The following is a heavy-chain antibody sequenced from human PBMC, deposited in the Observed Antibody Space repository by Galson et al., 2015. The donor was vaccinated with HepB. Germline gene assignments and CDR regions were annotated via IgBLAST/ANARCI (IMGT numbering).Heavy chain of an antibody. CDR1: GGSFSSFS. V-gene: IGHV1-69*10. D-gene: IGHD3-16*01. Sequence: SVKVSCKASGGSFSSFSISWVRQAPGQGLEWMGGILPILGTPNYAQQFQGTVTITADTSTSTTYLELTNLRSDDTAVYYCATDRIIQGARPFEHWGQGTLVTVSS. CDR3: ATDRIIQGARPFEH. CDR2: ILPILGTP. J-gene: IGHJ5*02.